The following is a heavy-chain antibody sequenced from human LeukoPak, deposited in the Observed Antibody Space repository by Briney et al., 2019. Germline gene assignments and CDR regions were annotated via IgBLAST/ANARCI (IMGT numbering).Heavy chain of an antibody. J-gene: IGHJ4*02. V-gene: IGHV4-59*01. Sequence: SETLSLTCTVSGGSIRSYYWSWIRQPPGKGLEWIGYIYYSGSTNYNPSLKSRVTISVDTSMNQFSLKLSSVTAADTAVYYCARGVLLWFGELSYFDYWGQGTLVTVSS. CDR1: GGSIRSYY. CDR3: ARGVLLWFGELSYFDY. D-gene: IGHD3-10*01. CDR2: IYYSGST.